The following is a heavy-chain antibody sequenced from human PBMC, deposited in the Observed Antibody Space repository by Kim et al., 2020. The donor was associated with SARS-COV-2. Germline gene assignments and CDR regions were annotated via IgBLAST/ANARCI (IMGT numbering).Heavy chain of an antibody. Sequence: DSVKGRFTISRDNSKNSLYLQMNSLKAEDTAVYYCAKAQILEWLFHAFDIWGQGTMVTVSS. V-gene: IGHV3-30*02. D-gene: IGHD3-3*01. CDR3: AKAQILEWLFHAFDI. J-gene: IGHJ3*02.